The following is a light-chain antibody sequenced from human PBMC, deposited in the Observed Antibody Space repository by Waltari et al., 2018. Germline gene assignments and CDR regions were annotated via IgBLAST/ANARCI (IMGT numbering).Light chain of an antibody. CDR2: VNNDGSH. V-gene: IGLV4-69*01. J-gene: IGLJ3*02. CDR1: SGHSFYP. Sequence: QLVLTQSPSASASLGASVKLSCTLSSGHSFYPIAWHQQQPEKGPRFLMKVNNDGSHMKGDGIPDRFSGSSSGAERYLTISSLQSEDEADYYCQTWGTGTWVFGVGTKLTVL. CDR3: QTWGTGTWV.